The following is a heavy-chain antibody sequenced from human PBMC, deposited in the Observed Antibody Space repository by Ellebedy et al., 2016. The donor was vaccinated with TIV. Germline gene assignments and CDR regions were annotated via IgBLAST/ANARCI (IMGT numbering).Heavy chain of an antibody. CDR2: INQDGSEK. CDR1: GFSFRSYW. Sequence: GESLKISCTASGFSFRSYWMTSVRQAPGKGLEWVANINQDGSEKFYGDSVKGRFTISKDNAKNSLYLQVSSLRVEDTAVFYCATDGSYGDYRSPTHAFVMWGQGTVVTVSS. CDR3: ATDGSYGDYRSPTHAFVM. V-gene: IGHV3-7*04. J-gene: IGHJ3*02. D-gene: IGHD4-17*01.